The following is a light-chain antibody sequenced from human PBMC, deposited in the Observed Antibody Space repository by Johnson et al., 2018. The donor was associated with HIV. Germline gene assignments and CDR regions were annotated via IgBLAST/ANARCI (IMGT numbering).Light chain of an antibody. J-gene: IGLJ1*01. V-gene: IGLV1-51*01. CDR3: GTWDSSLSAYV. CDR2: DNN. Sequence: QLVLTQPPSVSAAPGQKVTISCSGSSSNIGNNYVSWYQQLPGTAPKLLIYDNNKRPSGIPDRFSGSNSGTSATLGITGLQTGDEADYYCGTWDSSLSAYVFGTGTKVTVL. CDR1: SSNIGNNY.